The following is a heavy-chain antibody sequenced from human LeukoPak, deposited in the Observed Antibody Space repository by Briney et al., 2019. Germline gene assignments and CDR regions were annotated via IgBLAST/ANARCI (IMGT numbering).Heavy chain of an antibody. CDR1: AGAIIPFY. J-gene: IGHJ5*02. Sequence: SETLSLTCRVSAGAIIPFYWNWIRQPAGKGLEWIGRIYSSGSTKYNPPLKSRITMSINTTKIQFSLKLSSVTAADTAVYYCAKDYYDSSEGWFDPWGQGTLVTVSS. CDR3: AKDYYDSSEGWFDP. D-gene: IGHD3-22*01. CDR2: IYSSGST. V-gene: IGHV4-4*07.